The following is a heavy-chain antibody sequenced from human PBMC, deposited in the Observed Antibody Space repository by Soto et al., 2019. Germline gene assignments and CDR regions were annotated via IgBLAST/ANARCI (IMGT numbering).Heavy chain of an antibody. V-gene: IGHV1-46*01. CDR3: ARDHMFVVVPAAISYRGYGMDV. J-gene: IGHJ6*02. Sequence: GASVKVSCKASGYTFTSYYMHWVRQAPGQGLEWMGIINPSGGSTSYAQKFQGRVTMTRDTSTSTVYMELSSLRSEDTAVYYCARDHMFVVVPAAISYRGYGMDVWGQGTTVTVSS. CDR2: INPSGGST. D-gene: IGHD2-2*02. CDR1: GYTFTSYY.